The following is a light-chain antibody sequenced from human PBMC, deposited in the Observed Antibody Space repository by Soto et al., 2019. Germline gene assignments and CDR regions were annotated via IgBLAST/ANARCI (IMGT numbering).Light chain of an antibody. J-gene: IGLJ2*01. CDR3: SSYTSGSTLV. Sequence: QSALTQPASVSGSPGQSITISCTGTSSDVGGYEYVSWYQQHSGKAPKLMIYHVSDRPSGVSNRFSGSKSGNTASLTISGLQAEDEDDYYCSSYTSGSTLVFGGGTKLTVL. CDR1: SSDVGGYEY. CDR2: HVS. V-gene: IGLV2-14*01.